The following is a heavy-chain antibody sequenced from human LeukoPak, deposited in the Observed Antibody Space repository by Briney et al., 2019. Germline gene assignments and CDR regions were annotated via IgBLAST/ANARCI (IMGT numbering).Heavy chain of an antibody. J-gene: IGHJ4*02. CDR1: GYTFTGYY. CDR2: INPNSGGT. Sequence: ASVKVSCKASGYTFTGYYMHWVRQAPGQGLEWMGWINPNSGGTNYAQKFQGRVTMTRDTSISTAYMGLSSLRSEDTAVYYCARVYDSSGYYFDYWGQGTLVTVSS. V-gene: IGHV1-2*02. D-gene: IGHD3-22*01. CDR3: ARVYDSSGYYFDY.